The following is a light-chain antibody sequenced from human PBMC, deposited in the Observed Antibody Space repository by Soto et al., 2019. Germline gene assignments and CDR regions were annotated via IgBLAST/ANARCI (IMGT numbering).Light chain of an antibody. CDR1: SSDVGAYKY. CDR3: RSYAGSYNGV. V-gene: IGLV2-8*01. CDR2: EIS. J-gene: IGLJ3*02. Sequence: QSALTQPPSASGSPGQSVTISCTGTSSDVGAYKYVSWYQQHPGKAPKLLIYEISKRPSGVPDRFSGSKSGTTASLTISGLQAADEADYYCRSYAGSYNGVFGGGTKLTVL.